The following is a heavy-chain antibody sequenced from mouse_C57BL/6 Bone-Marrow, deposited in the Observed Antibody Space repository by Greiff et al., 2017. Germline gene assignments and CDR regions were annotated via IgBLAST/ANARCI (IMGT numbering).Heavy chain of an antibody. D-gene: IGHD2-5*01. CDR2: INPSNGGT. V-gene: IGHV1-53*01. J-gene: IGHJ4*01. Sequence: QVQLKQPGTELVKPGASVKLSCKASGYTFTSSWMHWVKQRPGQGLEWIGNINPSNGGTNYNEKFKSKATLTVDKSSSTAYMQLSSLTSEDSAVYYCARSGGYYSNDAMDYWGQGTSVTVSS. CDR1: GYTFTSSW. CDR3: ARSGGYYSNDAMDY.